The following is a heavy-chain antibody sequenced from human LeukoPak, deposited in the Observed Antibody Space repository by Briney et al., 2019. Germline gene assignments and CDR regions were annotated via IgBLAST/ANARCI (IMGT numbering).Heavy chain of an antibody. Sequence: ASVKVSCKVSGYTLTELSMHWVRQPPGKGLEWMGGFDPEDGETIYAQKFQGRVAMTEDTSTDTAYMELSSLRSEDTAVYYCATDSSGWYNAFDIWGQGTMVTVSS. J-gene: IGHJ3*02. V-gene: IGHV1-24*01. CDR1: GYTLTELS. CDR3: ATDSSGWYNAFDI. D-gene: IGHD6-19*01. CDR2: FDPEDGET.